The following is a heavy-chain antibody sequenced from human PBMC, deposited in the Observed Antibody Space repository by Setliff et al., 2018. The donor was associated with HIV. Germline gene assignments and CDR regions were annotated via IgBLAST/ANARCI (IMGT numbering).Heavy chain of an antibody. CDR3: ARGARLLAGYSDRWDYYYMGV. J-gene: IGHJ6*03. D-gene: IGHD6-13*01. CDR1: GGSVSGYY. CDR2: IDHSGGT. Sequence: SETLSLTCAVYGGSVSGYYWSWIRQPPGKGLEWIGEIDHSGGTNYNPSLKSRVTISVDTSKNQFSLKVNSVTAADTAVYYCARGARLLAGYSDRWDYYYMGVWGKGTTVTVSS. V-gene: IGHV4-34*01.